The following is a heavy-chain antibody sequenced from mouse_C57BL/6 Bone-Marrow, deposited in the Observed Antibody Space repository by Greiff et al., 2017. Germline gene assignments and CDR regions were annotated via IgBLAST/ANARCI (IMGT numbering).Heavy chain of an antibody. J-gene: IGHJ2*01. CDR2: ISSGGSYT. CDR3: ARSGYYDHFDY. D-gene: IGHD2-3*01. Sequence: EVQLVESGGDLVKPGGSLKLSCAASGFTFSSYGMSWVRQTPDKRLEWVATISSGGSYTYYPDSVKGRFTISRDNAENTLYLQMSSLKSEEPAKYYCARSGYYDHFDYWGQGTTLTVSS. V-gene: IGHV5-6*01. CDR1: GFTFSSYG.